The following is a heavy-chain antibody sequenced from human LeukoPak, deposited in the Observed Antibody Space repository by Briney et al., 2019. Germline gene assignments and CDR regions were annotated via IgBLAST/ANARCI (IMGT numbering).Heavy chain of an antibody. J-gene: IGHJ5*02. V-gene: IGHV3-48*01. Sequence: PGGSLRLSCAASGFTFSSYSMNWVRQAPGKGLEWVPYISSSSSTIYYADSVKGRFTISRDNAKNSLYLQMNSLRAEDTAVYYCARGMVVAVAGKYNWFDPWGQGTLVTVSS. D-gene: IGHD6-19*01. CDR3: ARGMVVAVAGKYNWFDP. CDR1: GFTFSSYS. CDR2: ISSSSSTI.